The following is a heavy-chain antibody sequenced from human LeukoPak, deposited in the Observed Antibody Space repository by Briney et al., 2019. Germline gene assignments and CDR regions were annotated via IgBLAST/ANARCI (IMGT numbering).Heavy chain of an antibody. CDR1: GFAFSSYG. CDR3: AKGEFGVVTANFDY. J-gene: IGHJ4*02. Sequence: GGSLRLSCAASGFAFSSYGMHWVRQAPGKGLEWVAVISYDGSNKYYADSVKGRFTISRDNSKNTLYLQMNSLRAEDTAVYYCAKGEFGVVTANFDYWGQGTLVTVSS. D-gene: IGHD2-21*02. V-gene: IGHV3-30*18. CDR2: ISYDGSNK.